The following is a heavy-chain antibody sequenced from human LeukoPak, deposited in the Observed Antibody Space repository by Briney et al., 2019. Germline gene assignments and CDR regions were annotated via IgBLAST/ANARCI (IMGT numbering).Heavy chain of an antibody. J-gene: IGHJ3*02. CDR1: GGSISSGDYY. Sequence: PSETLSLTCTVSGGSISSGDYYWSWIRQPPGKGLEWFGYIYYSGSTYYNPSHKIQLTIPVGTSKNLYPLKLSSVTAADTAVYYCARGGDYYDSSGYYRGLAFDIWGQGTMVTVSS. V-gene: IGHV4-30-4*08. CDR2: IYYSGST. D-gene: IGHD3-22*01. CDR3: ARGGDYYDSSGYYRGLAFDI.